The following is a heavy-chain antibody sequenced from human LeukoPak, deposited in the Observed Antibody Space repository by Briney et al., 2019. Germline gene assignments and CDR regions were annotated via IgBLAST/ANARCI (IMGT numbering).Heavy chain of an antibody. Sequence: GGSLRLSCAASGFTFSSYGMHWVRQAPGKGLEWISYISYDSAIKYYADSVRGRFTISRDNAKNSLYLQMHSLRAEDTALYYCVRDNPRCCGVVPANIDDYWGQGTLVTVSS. V-gene: IGHV3-48*01. CDR1: GFTFSSYG. D-gene: IGHD2-15*01. CDR3: VRDNPRCCGVVPANIDDY. J-gene: IGHJ4*02. CDR2: ISYDSAIK.